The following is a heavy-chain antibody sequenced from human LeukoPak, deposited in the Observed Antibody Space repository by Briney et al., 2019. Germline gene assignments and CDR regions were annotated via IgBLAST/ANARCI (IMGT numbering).Heavy chain of an antibody. CDR2: TNTNTGDP. D-gene: IGHD1-26*01. CDR3: ARDPSGTYGYYYYGMDV. Sequence: ASVNVSCKASGYTFTSYAINWVRQAPGQGLEWMGWTNTNTGDPTYAQGFTGRFVFSLDTSVGTAYLQINSLKAEDTAVYFCARDPSGTYGYYYYGMDVWGQGTTVTVSS. V-gene: IGHV7-4-1*02. CDR1: GYTFTSYA. J-gene: IGHJ6*02.